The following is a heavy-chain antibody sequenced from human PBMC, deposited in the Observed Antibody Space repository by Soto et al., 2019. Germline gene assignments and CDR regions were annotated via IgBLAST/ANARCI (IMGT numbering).Heavy chain of an antibody. CDR2: ISAYNGNT. V-gene: IGHV1-18*01. D-gene: IGHD6-6*01. J-gene: IGHJ5*02. CDR3: ARSPRSSSSRWFDP. CDR1: GYTFTSYG. Sequence: ASVKVSCKSSGYTFTSYGISCVRQAPGQGLEWMGWISAYNGNTNYAQKLQGRVTMTTDTSTSTAYMELGSLRSDDTAVYYCARSPRSSSSRWFDPWGQGTLVTVSS.